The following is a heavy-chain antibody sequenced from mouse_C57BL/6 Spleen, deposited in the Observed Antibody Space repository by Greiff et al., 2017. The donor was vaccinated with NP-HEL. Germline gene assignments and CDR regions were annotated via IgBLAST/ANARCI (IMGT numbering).Heavy chain of an antibody. CDR3: ARSGLLPPFDY. D-gene: IGHD2-1*01. CDR1: GYTFTSYG. CDR2: IHPNSGST. J-gene: IGHJ2*01. V-gene: IGHV1-64*01. Sequence: QVQLQQSGAELVKPGASVKLSCKASGYTFTSYGMHWVKQRPGQGLEWIGMIHPNSGSTNYNEKFKSKATLTVDKSSSTAYMQLSSLTSEDSAVYYCARSGLLPPFDYWGQGTTLTVSS.